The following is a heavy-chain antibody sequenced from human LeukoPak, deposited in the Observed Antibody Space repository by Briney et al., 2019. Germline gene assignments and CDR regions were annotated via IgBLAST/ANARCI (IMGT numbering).Heavy chain of an antibody. V-gene: IGHV1-69*02. CDR1: GGAFSSYT. CDR2: IIPILGIA. CDR3: ASRYYYDSSGYYYRSFDY. D-gene: IGHD3-22*01. J-gene: IGHJ4*02. Sequence: SVKVSCKASGGAFSSYTIRGVRQAPGQGLEWMGRIIPILGIANYAQKFQGRVTITADKSTSTAYMELSSLRSEDTAVYYCASRYYYDSSGYYYRSFDYWGQGTLVTVSS.